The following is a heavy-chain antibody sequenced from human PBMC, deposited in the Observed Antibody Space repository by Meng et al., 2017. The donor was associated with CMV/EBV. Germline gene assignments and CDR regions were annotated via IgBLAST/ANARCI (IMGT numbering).Heavy chain of an antibody. CDR1: GFTVSSNY. Sequence: GESLKTSCAASGFTVSSNYMSWVRQAQGKGLEWVSVIYSGGSTYYADSVKGRFTISRDNSKNTLYLQMNSLRAEDTAVYYCARVGYSNYEPLYYYYGMDVWGQGTTVTVSS. J-gene: IGHJ6*02. CDR2: IYSGGST. CDR3: ARVGYSNYEPLYYYYGMDV. D-gene: IGHD4-11*01. V-gene: IGHV3-53*01.